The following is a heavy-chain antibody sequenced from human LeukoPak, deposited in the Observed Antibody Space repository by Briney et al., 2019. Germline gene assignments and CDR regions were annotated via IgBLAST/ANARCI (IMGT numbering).Heavy chain of an antibody. V-gene: IGHV3-49*03. CDR2: IRSRAYGGTT. J-gene: IGHJ4*02. CDR3: TASYFYDSSGFYSTDN. CDR1: GFTFGDYA. Sequence: PGRSLRLSCTASGFTFGDYAMNWIRQAPGKGLEWVGFIRSRAYGGTTEYAASVRGRFTISRDDSKNIAYLQINSLKTEDTAVYYCTASYFYDSSGFYSTDNWGQGTLVTASS. D-gene: IGHD3-22*01.